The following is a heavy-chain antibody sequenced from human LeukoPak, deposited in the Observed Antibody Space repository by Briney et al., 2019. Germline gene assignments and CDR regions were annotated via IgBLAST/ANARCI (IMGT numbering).Heavy chain of an antibody. CDR2: ISYDGSNK. J-gene: IGHJ4*02. V-gene: IGHV3-30*03. CDR1: GFTFSSYG. D-gene: IGHD1-26*01. CDR3: AREINSGSFDY. Sequence: GRSLRLSCAASGFTFSSYGMHWVRQAPGKGLEWVAVISYDGSNKYYADSVKGRFTISRDNSKNTLYLQMNSLRAEDTAVYYCAREINSGSFDYWGQGTLVTVSS.